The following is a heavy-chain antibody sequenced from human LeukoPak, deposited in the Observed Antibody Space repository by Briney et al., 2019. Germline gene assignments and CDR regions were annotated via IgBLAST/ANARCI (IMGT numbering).Heavy chain of an antibody. Sequence: PGGSLRLSCAASGFTFSSYTMNWVRQAPGKGLEWVSSIISSSTYIYYADSVKGRFTISRDNAKNSLYLQMNSLRAEDTAVYYCASYASEQFHYWGQGTLVTVSS. CDR1: GFTFSSYT. V-gene: IGHV3-21*01. CDR2: IISSSTYI. D-gene: IGHD3-16*01. CDR3: ASYASEQFHY. J-gene: IGHJ4*02.